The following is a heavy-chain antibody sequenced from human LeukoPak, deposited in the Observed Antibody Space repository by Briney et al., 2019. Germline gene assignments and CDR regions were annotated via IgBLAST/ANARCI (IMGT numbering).Heavy chain of an antibody. CDR1: GYTFTSSH. J-gene: IGHJ4*02. CDR3: ARDRGGNYSTDY. Sequence: ASVKVSCKPSGYTFTSSHAHWVRQAPGQGLEWMGIINCGDGYTNYAQKFQGRVSVTADTSTSTLYMELSRLTTEDTAIYYCARDRGGNYSTDYWGQGTLITVSS. D-gene: IGHD1-7*01. CDR2: INCGDGYT. V-gene: IGHV1-46*01.